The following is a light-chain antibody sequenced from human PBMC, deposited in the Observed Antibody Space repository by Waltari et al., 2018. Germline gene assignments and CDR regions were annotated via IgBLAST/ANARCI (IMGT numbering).Light chain of an antibody. CDR3: NSYAGSSSWV. CDR2: DVS. V-gene: IGLV2-14*03. CDR1: SSDVGFYNY. Sequence: QSALTQPASVSGSPGQSITISCTGTSSDVGFYNYVSWYQQHPGKAPKLMIYDVSALASGLSNRFSGSKSGNTASLTSSGLQAEDEADYYCNSYAGSSSWVFGGGTKLTVL. J-gene: IGLJ3*02.